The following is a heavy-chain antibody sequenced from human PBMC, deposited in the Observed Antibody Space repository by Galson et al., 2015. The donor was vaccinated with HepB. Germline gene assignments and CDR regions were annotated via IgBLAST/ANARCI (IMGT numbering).Heavy chain of an antibody. Sequence: SLRLSCAASGFTFSSYAMHWVRQAPGKGLEYVSAISSNGGTTYYADSVKGRFIISRDNSKRTLYLQISSLRPEDTAVYYCVNFGGRNIYFYYGLDVWGQGTTVTVPS. V-gene: IGHV3-64D*09. D-gene: IGHD1-14*01. CDR3: VNFGGRNIYFYYGLDV. CDR1: GFTFSSYA. CDR2: ISSNGGTT. J-gene: IGHJ6*02.